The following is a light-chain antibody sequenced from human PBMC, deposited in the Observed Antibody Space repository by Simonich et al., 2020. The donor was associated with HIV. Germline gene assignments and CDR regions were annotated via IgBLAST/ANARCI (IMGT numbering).Light chain of an antibody. J-gene: IGKJ1*01. CDR1: QSVLSSSNNKNY. CDR2: CAA. V-gene: IGKV4-1*01. CDR3: QQYYNTPRT. Sequence: DIVMTQFPDSLAVSLGERATINCKSSQSVLSSSNNKNYVAWYQQKPGQPPKLLIYCAATRESGVPDRFSGSGSGTNFTLTISSLQAEDVAVYYCQQYYNTPRTFGQGTKVEIK.